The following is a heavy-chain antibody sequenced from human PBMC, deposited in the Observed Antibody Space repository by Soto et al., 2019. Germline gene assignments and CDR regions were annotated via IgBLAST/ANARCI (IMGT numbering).Heavy chain of an antibody. J-gene: IGHJ5*02. CDR1: GFSFSSYA. D-gene: IGHD6-19*01. CDR3: ARDMYSSDYFVKWYGP. V-gene: IGHV3-30-3*01. Sequence: QVRLVESGGGVVQPGRSLRLSCTASGFSFSSYAMYWFRQPPGKGLEWVAVISHDGINKHSADSVKGRVTVSRYKSNHSLDLQLNSLRGEDTAMYYCARDMYSSDYFVKWYGPWGQGTLVTVSS. CDR2: ISHDGINK.